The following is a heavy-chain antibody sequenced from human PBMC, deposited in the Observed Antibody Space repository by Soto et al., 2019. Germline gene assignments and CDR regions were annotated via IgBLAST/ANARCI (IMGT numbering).Heavy chain of an antibody. Sequence: GESLKISCAASGFTFSSYAMSWVRQAPGKGLEWVSAISGSGGSTYYADSVKGRFTISRDNSKNTLYLQMNSLRAEDTAVYYCAKDGARGLGYCSGGSCPHDAFDIWGQGTMVTVSS. CDR1: GFTFSSYA. J-gene: IGHJ3*02. CDR3: AKDGARGLGYCSGGSCPHDAFDI. D-gene: IGHD2-15*01. V-gene: IGHV3-23*01. CDR2: ISGSGGST.